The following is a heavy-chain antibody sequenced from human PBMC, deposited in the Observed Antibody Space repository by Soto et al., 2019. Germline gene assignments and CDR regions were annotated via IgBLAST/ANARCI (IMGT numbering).Heavy chain of an antibody. CDR3: ARMATFGSLNWFDP. D-gene: IGHD3-16*01. CDR2: INPSGGST. J-gene: IGHJ5*02. V-gene: IGHV1-46*01. Sequence: ASVKVSCKASGYTFTRSYVHWVRQAPGQGLEWMGIINPSGGSTSYGQKFKGRVTMTRDTSTSTVYVELRSLRSDDTAIYYCARMATFGSLNWFDPWGQGTLVTVSS. CDR1: GYTFTRSY.